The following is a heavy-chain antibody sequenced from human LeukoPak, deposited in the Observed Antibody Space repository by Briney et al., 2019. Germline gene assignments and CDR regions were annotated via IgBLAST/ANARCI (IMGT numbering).Heavy chain of an antibody. CDR1: GFTVSHNY. J-gene: IGHJ3*02. V-gene: IGHV3-53*01. CDR3: ARWGTYSSSWLGAFDI. D-gene: IGHD6-13*01. CDR2: IYSGGST. Sequence: GGSLRLSCAASGFTVSHNYMSWVRQAPGKGLEWVSVIYSGGSTNYADSVKGRITLSRDNAKNSLYLQMNNLRAEDTAVYYCARWGTYSSSWLGAFDIWGQGTMVTVSS.